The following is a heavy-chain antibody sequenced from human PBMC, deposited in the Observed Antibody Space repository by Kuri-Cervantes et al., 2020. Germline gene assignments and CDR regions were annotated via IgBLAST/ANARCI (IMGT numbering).Heavy chain of an antibody. CDR3: ARAPMVQGVIITDDAFDI. V-gene: IGHV1-69*13. CDR1: GYTFTSYA. J-gene: IGHJ3*02. D-gene: IGHD3-10*01. Sequence: SVKVSCKASGYTFTSYAISWVRQAPGQGLEWMGGIIPIFGTANYAQKFQGSVTITADESTSTAYMELSSLRSEDTAVYYCARAPMVQGVIITDDAFDIWGQGTMVTVSS. CDR2: IIPIFGTA.